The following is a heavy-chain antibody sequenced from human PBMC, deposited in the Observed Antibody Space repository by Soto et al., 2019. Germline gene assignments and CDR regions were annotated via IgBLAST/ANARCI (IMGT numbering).Heavy chain of an antibody. CDR1: GFTFADYA. CDR3: AKDLDRGYCLSGSCISPPAIDY. Sequence: PGGSLRLSCAASGFTFADYAMHWVRQVPEKGLEWVSGINWNSGTIAYADSVKARFTVSRDNAKSSLYLQMSSLRPEDTALYYCAKDLDRGYCLSGSCISPPAIDYWGQGTLVTVSS. D-gene: IGHD2-15*01. V-gene: IGHV3-9*01. CDR2: INWNSGTI. J-gene: IGHJ4*02.